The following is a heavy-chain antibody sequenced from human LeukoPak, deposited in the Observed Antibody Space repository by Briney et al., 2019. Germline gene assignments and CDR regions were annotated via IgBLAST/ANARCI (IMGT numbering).Heavy chain of an antibody. V-gene: IGHV1-18*01. D-gene: IGHD4-23*01. Sequence: GASVKVSCKASGYTFTSYGISWVRQAPGQGLEWMGWISAYNGNTNYAQKLQGRVTMTTDTSTSTAYMELRSLRSDDTAVYYCARDADYGGNPQVDSSDYWGQGTLVTVSS. J-gene: IGHJ4*02. CDR1: GYTFTSYG. CDR2: ISAYNGNT. CDR3: ARDADYGGNPQVDSSDY.